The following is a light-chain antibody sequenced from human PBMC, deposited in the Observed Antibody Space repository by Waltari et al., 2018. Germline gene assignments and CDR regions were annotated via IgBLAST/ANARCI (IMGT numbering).Light chain of an antibody. CDR3: SSFTTTSTWV. Sequence: QSALTQPASVYGSPGQSITISCSGTSSDAGAYSYVSWYQHHPGTAPKLMIFEVSNRPSGVSDRFSGSKSGNTASLTISGLQAEDEADYYCSSFTTTSTWVFGGGTKLTVL. V-gene: IGLV2-14*01. J-gene: IGLJ3*02. CDR2: EVS. CDR1: SSDAGAYSY.